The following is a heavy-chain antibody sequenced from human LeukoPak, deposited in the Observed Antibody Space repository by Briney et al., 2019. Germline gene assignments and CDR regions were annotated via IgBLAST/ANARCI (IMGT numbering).Heavy chain of an antibody. V-gene: IGHV1-69*02. CDR2: IIPILGIA. Sequence: ASVKVSCKASGGTFSSYTISWVRQAPGQGLEWMGRIIPILGIANYAQKFQGRVTITADKSTSTAYMELSSLRSEDTAVYYCASPRALYCSSTSCQTANGAFDIWGQGTMLTVSS. D-gene: IGHD2-2*01. CDR3: ASPRALYCSSTSCQTANGAFDI. J-gene: IGHJ3*02. CDR1: GGTFSSYT.